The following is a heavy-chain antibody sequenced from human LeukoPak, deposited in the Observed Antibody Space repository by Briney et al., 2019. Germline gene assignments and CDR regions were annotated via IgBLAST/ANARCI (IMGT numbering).Heavy chain of an antibody. J-gene: IGHJ3*02. CDR2: ISGSGGNT. V-gene: IGHV3-23*01. D-gene: IGHD1-26*01. CDR3: ARGGSYLSAFDI. CDR1: GFTFSSCA. Sequence: QSGGSLRLSCAASGFTFSSCAMSWVRQAPGKGLEWVSAISGSGGNTFYADSVKGRFTISRDNSKNTLYLQMNSLRAEDTAVYYCARGGSYLSAFDIWGQGTMVTVSS.